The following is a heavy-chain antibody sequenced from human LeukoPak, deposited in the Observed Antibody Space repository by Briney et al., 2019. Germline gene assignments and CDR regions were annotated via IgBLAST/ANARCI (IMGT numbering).Heavy chain of an antibody. D-gene: IGHD2-2*01. Sequence: ASVKVSRKASDYTFTSYGFSWVRQAPGQGLEWMGWISAYNGYTNYAQNLQGRVTMTTDTSTSTAYMELRSLRSDDTAVYYCARAYLTLGYCSSTSCYPDAFDIWGQGTMVTVSS. V-gene: IGHV1-18*01. CDR1: DYTFTSYG. J-gene: IGHJ3*02. CDR3: ARAYLTLGYCSSTSCYPDAFDI. CDR2: ISAYNGYT.